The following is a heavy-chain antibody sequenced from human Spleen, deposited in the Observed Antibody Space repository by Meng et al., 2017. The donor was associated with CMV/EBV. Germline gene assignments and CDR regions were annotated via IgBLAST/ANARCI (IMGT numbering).Heavy chain of an antibody. CDR2: ISYDGSNK. Sequence: GESLKISCAASRFTFSRFDIHWVRQAPGKGLEWVAFISYDGSNKYYADSVKGRFTISRDNAKNSLYLQMNSLRAEDTAAYYCAGIAAAGTSKAYYYGMDVWGQGTTVTVSS. CDR1: RFTFSRFD. D-gene: IGHD6-13*01. J-gene: IGHJ6*02. CDR3: AGIAAAGTSKAYYYGMDV. V-gene: IGHV3-30*12.